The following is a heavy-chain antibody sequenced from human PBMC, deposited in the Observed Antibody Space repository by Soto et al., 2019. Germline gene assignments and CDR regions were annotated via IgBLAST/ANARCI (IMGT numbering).Heavy chain of an antibody. Sequence: ASVKVSCKASGYTFTGYYMHWVRQAPGQGLEWMGWINPNSGGTNYAQKFQGWVTMTRDTSISTAYMELSRLRSDDTAVYYCARVGSGYYPMGFDYWGQGTLVTVSS. D-gene: IGHD3-22*01. V-gene: IGHV1-2*04. J-gene: IGHJ4*02. CDR2: INPNSGGT. CDR3: ARVGSGYYPMGFDY. CDR1: GYTFTGYY.